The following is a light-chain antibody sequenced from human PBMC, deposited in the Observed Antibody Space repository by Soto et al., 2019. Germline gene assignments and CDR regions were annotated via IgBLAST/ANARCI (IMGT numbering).Light chain of an antibody. J-gene: IGKJ2*01. CDR1: QSVSDW. CDR2: KAS. Sequence: DIQMTQSPSTLSASVGDRVTLTCRASQSVSDWLAWYQQKPEKAPKRLIYKASNLESGVTSSFSGSGSGTEFTLTISSMQPDDSATYSCQQYNTFSPYTFGQGTKLEIK. CDR3: QQYNTFSPYT. V-gene: IGKV1-5*03.